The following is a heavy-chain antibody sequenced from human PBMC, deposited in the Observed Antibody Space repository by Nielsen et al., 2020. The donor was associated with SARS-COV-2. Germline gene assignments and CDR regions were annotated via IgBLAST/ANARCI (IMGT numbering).Heavy chain of an antibody. CDR2: INHSGST. D-gene: IGHD4-17*01. Sequence: SETLSLTCAVYGGSFSGYYWSWIRQPPGKGLEWIGEINHSGSTNYNPSLKSRVTISVDTSKNQFSLKLSSVTAADTAVYYCARADPVDYGDYVNDAFDIWGQGTMVTVSS. CDR3: ARADPVDYGDYVNDAFDI. CDR1: GGSFSGYY. J-gene: IGHJ3*02. V-gene: IGHV4-34*01.